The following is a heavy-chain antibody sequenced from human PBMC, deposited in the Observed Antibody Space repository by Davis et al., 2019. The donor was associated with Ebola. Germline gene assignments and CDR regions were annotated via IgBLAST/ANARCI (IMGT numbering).Heavy chain of an antibody. J-gene: IGHJ4*02. Sequence: PSETLSLTCTVSGGSISSYYWSWIRQPPGKGLEWIGYIYYSGSTNYNPSLKSRVTISVDTSKNQFSLKLSSVTAADTAVYYCARHRRGYSYGYLGYWGQGTLVTVSS. CDR3: ARHRRGYSYGYLGY. CDR2: IYYSGST. CDR1: GGSISSYY. V-gene: IGHV4-59*08. D-gene: IGHD5-18*01.